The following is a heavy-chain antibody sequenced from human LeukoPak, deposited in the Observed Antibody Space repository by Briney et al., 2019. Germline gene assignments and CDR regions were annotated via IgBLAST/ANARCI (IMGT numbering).Heavy chain of an antibody. D-gene: IGHD1-1*01. CDR2: IYYSGNT. CDR1: GFTVSSNY. Sequence: GSLRLSCAASGFTVSSNYMTWVRQPPGKGLEWIGSIYYSGNTYYNPCLKSRVTMSVDTSKNQFSLKLSSVTAADTAVYYCARNVPSPSHHFDIWGQGTVVTVSS. V-gene: IGHV4-59*04. CDR3: ARNVPSPSHHFDI. J-gene: IGHJ3*02.